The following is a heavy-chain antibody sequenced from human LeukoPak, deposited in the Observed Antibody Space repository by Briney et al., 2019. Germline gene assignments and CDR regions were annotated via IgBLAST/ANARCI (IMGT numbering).Heavy chain of an antibody. D-gene: IGHD6-19*01. V-gene: IGHV4-38-2*02. J-gene: IGHJ4*02. CDR1: GYSISSGYY. CDR2: IYHSGST. CDR3: ARDSRAGYSSGWYLIDY. Sequence: PSETLSLTCAVSGYSISSGYYWGWIRQPPGKGLEWIGSIYHSGSTYYNPSLKSRVTISVDTSKNQFSLKLSSVTAEDTAVYYCARDSRAGYSSGWYLIDYWGQGTLVTVSS.